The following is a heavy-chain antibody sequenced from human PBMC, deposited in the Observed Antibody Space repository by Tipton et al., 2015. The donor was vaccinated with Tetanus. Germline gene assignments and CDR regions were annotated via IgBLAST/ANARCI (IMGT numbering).Heavy chain of an antibody. J-gene: IGHJ4*02. Sequence: TLSLTCNVSGASISSGAYYWTWIRQHPGKGLEWIGYIYYSGSTHYNPSLKSRVTISVDTSKNQFSLKLTSVTAADTAVYYCARGGAMVRGVILFDYWGQGTLVTVSS. CDR2: IYYSGST. CDR1: GASISSGAYY. CDR3: ARGGAMVRGVILFDY. V-gene: IGHV4-61*08. D-gene: IGHD3-10*01.